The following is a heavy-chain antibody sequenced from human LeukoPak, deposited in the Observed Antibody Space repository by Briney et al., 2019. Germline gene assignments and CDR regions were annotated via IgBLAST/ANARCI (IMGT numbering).Heavy chain of an antibody. CDR3: VRDPSNSGNWFDL. Sequence: GGSLRLSCAASGLNLRDYWMHWVRQAPGKGLVWVSRLGTDGTYTNYADSVKGRFTISRDNAKNTLYLQMDSLRAEDTAFYYCVRDPSNSGNWFDLWGQGTLVTVSS. CDR1: GLNLRDYW. J-gene: IGHJ5*02. D-gene: IGHD4-11*01. CDR2: LGTDGTYT. V-gene: IGHV3-74*01.